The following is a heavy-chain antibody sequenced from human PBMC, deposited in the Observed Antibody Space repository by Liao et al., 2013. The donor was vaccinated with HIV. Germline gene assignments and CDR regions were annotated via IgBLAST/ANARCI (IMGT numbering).Heavy chain of an antibody. D-gene: IGHD4/OR15-4a*01. Sequence: QVQLQQWGAGLLKPSETLSLTCAVYDGSFSGYYWSWIRQSPGKGLEWIGHIYTGMSTTGTTNYNPSLKSRVTISVDTSKNQFSLKLSSVTAADTAVYYCAREKLTDVFDYWGQGTLVTVSS. J-gene: IGHJ4*02. V-gene: IGHV4-59*10. CDR1: DGSFSGYY. CDR3: AREKLTDVFDY. CDR2: IYTGMSTTGTT.